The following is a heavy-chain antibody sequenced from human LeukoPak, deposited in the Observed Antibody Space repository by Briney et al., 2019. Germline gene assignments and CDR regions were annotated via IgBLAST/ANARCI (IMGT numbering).Heavy chain of an antibody. CDR3: ASQRGYSGYFDAFDI. J-gene: IGHJ3*02. CDR2: IIPIFGTA. Sequence: SVKVSCKASGGTFSSYAISWVRQAPGQGLEWMGGIIPIFGTANYAQKFQGRVTITADESTSTAYMELSSLRSEDTAVYYCASQRGYSGYFDAFDIWGQGTMVTVSS. V-gene: IGHV1-69*13. CDR1: GGTFSSYA. D-gene: IGHD5-12*01.